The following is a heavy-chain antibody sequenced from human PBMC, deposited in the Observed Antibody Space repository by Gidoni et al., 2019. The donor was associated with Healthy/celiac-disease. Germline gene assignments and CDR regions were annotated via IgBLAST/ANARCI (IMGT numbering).Heavy chain of an antibody. D-gene: IGHD4-17*01. Sequence: EVQLVESGGGLVQPGGSLRLSCAASGFPFSSYWMSWVRQAPGKGLEWVANIKQDGSEKYYVDSGKGRFTISRDNAKNSLYLQMNSLRAEDTAVYYCARGIGPTVVTPRLFDYWGQGTLVTVSS. CDR3: ARGIGPTVVTPRLFDY. J-gene: IGHJ4*02. V-gene: IGHV3-7*01. CDR1: GFPFSSYW. CDR2: IKQDGSEK.